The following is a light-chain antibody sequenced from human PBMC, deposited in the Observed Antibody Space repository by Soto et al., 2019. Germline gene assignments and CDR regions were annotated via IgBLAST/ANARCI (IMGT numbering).Light chain of an antibody. CDR1: QSISSY. CDR3: QQSYSTLPYT. CDR2: AAS. Sequence: DIPMTQSPSSLSASVGDRVTITCRASQSISSYLNWYQQKPGKAPKLLIYAASSLQSGVPSRFSGSGSGTDFTLTISSLQPEDFATYYCQQSYSTLPYTFGQETKLEIK. V-gene: IGKV1-39*01. J-gene: IGKJ2*01.